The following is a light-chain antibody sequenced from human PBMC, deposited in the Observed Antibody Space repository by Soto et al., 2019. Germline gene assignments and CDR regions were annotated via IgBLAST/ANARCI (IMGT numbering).Light chain of an antibody. V-gene: IGKV1-39*01. CDR1: QTISSY. J-gene: IGKJ5*01. Sequence: IQMTQSPYSLSASLGDRVTVTCRASQTISSYVSWYQQKPGKAPKLLIYAASSLQSGAPSRFSGSGSGTEFTLTISSLQPEDFATYYCQQANSFPITFGQGTRLEIK. CDR3: QQANSFPIT. CDR2: AAS.